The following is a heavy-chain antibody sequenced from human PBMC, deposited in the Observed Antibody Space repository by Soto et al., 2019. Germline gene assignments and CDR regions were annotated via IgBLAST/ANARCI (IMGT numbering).Heavy chain of an antibody. V-gene: IGHV3-64*01. J-gene: IGHJ4*02. CDR3: ARTGLDTAMVTVFDY. Sequence: PGGSLRLSCAASGFTFSSYAMYWVRQAPGKGLEHVSAISSNGGSTYYANSVKGRFTISRDNSKNTLYLQMGSLRAEDMAVYYCARTGLDTAMVTVFDYWGQGTLVTVSS. D-gene: IGHD5-18*01. CDR1: GFTFSSYA. CDR2: ISSNGGST.